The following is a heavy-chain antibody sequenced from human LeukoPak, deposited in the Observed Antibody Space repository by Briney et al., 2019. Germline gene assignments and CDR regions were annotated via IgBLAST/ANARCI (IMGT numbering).Heavy chain of an antibody. V-gene: IGHV4-39*07. D-gene: IGHD6-19*01. CDR1: SGSISTSNYY. Sequence: SETLSLTCTVFSGSISTSNYYWGWVRQPPGKALEWIGNIFYSGSTYYSPSLKSRVTISVDTSKNQFSLKLSSVTAADTAVYYCARDRGIAVAGTRRVYFDYWGQGTLVTVSS. CDR2: IFYSGST. J-gene: IGHJ4*02. CDR3: ARDRGIAVAGTRRVYFDY.